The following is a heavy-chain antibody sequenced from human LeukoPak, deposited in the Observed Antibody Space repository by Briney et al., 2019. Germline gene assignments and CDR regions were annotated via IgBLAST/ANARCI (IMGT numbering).Heavy chain of an antibody. D-gene: IGHD2-21*01. J-gene: IGHJ5*02. CDR1: GGSVTRYY. CDR2: IYYSGST. CDR3: ARTHCGGGSCDTFDP. Sequence: SETLSLTCTVSGGSVTRYYWSWIRQTPGKGLEWIGYIYYSGSTNYSPSLKSRVTISVDTSKNQFSLKLTSVTAADTAVYYCARTHCGGGSCDTFDPWGQGTLVTVSS. V-gene: IGHV4-59*02.